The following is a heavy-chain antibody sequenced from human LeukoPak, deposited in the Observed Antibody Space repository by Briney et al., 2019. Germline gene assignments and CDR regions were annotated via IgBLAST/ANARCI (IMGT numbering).Heavy chain of an antibody. CDR2: INSEGTST. CDR3: AKVGFSEMEWLLYSDH. Sequence: HPGGSLRLSCAASGFTFSSYWMHWVRQAPGKGLVWVSRINSEGTSTSYADSVKGRFTISRDNAENTLYLQMNSLRAEDTAVYYCAKVGFSEMEWLLYSDHWGQGTLVTVSS. D-gene: IGHD3-3*01. J-gene: IGHJ4*02. CDR1: GFTFSSYW. V-gene: IGHV3-74*01.